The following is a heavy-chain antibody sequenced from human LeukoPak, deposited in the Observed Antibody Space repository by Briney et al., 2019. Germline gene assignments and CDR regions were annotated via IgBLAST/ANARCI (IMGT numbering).Heavy chain of an antibody. V-gene: IGHV3-74*01. Sequence: PGGSLRLSCAASGFTFSSYWMHWVRQAPGKGLVWVSRINSDGSSTSYADSVKGRFTISRDNAKNTLYLQMNSLRAEDTAVYYCSRVRGYCSGGSCYRVLAFDIWGQGTMVTVSS. CDR3: SRVRGYCSGGSCYRVLAFDI. J-gene: IGHJ3*02. D-gene: IGHD2-15*01. CDR1: GFTFSSYW. CDR2: INSDGSST.